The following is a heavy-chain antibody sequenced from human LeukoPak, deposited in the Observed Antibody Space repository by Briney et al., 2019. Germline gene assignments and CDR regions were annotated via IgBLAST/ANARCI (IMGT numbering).Heavy chain of an antibody. CDR2: IYYSGST. Sequence: PSETLSLTCTVSGGSISSYYWSWIRQPPGKGLEWIGSIYYSGSTYYNPSLKSRVTISVDTSKNQFSLKLSSVTAADTAVYYCASYTYYYGSDYWGQGTLVTVSS. CDR1: GGSISSYY. D-gene: IGHD3-10*01. V-gene: IGHV4-59*01. CDR3: ASYTYYYGSDY. J-gene: IGHJ4*02.